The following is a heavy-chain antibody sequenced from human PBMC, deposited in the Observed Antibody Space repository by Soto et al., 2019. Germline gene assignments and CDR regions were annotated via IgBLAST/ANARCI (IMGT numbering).Heavy chain of an antibody. V-gene: IGHV3-30-3*01. CDR2: ISYDGSNK. D-gene: IGHD5-12*01. CDR3: ASAAPGGYSGYVDYYYYGMDV. CDR1: GFTFSSYA. Sequence: GGSLRLSCAASGFTFSSYAMHWVRQAPGKGLEWVAVISYDGSNKYYADSVKGRFTISRDNSKNTLYLQMNSLRAEDTAVYYCASAAPGGYSGYVDYYYYGMDVWGQGTTVTVSS. J-gene: IGHJ6*02.